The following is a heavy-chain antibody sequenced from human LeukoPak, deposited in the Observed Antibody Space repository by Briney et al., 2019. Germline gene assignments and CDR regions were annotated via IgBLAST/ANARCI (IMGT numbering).Heavy chain of an antibody. CDR2: VSGDGVRT. Sequence: TGGSLRLSCTGSIFYNYAVNWVRQAPGKGLEWVSAVSGDGVRTFYADSAKGRFTISRDNSMNTVSLQMNSLRAGDTAVYYCAKEQDNRLLLSHFDYWGQGILVTVSS. D-gene: IGHD2-2*01. J-gene: IGHJ4*02. V-gene: IGHV3-23*01. CDR1: GSIFYNYA. CDR3: AKEQDNRLLLSHFDY.